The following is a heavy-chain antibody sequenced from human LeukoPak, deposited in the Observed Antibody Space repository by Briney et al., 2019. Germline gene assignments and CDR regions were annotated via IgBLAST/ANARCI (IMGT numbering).Heavy chain of an antibody. J-gene: IGHJ6*03. D-gene: IGHD1-26*01. Sequence: GASVKVSCKASGYTFTAYYMQWVRQAPGQGLHWMGRISPKNGATSYVQKFQGRVTLTTDTSINTAYMELSGLTYGDTAVYYCVRDRRHYPGSSHYYMDVWGKGTTVAVSS. CDR1: GYTFTAYY. CDR3: VRDRRHYPGSSHYYMDV. V-gene: IGHV1-2*06. CDR2: ISPKNGAT.